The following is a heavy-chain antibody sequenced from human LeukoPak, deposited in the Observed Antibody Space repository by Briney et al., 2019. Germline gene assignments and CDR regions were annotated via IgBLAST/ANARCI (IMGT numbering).Heavy chain of an antibody. CDR3: ARDTGASCWSGYYMGGFDY. J-gene: IGHJ4*02. V-gene: IGHV4-61*02. CDR1: GGSISSGSYY. Sequence: SETLSLTCTVSGGSISSGSYYWSWIRQPAGKGLEWIGRIYNSGSTNYNPSLKSRVTISVDTSKNQFSLKLSSVTAADTAVYYCARDTGASCWSGYYMGGFDYWGQGTLVTVSS. CDR2: IYNSGST. D-gene: IGHD3-3*01.